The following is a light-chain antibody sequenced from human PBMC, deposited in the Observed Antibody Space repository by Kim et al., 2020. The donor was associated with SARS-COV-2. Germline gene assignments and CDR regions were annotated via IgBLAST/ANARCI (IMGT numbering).Light chain of an antibody. Sequence: QPALTQPPSVSGAPGQRVTISCTGSTSNIGAGYGVHWYQQLPGTAPKLLIYGNSNRPSGVPDRFSGSKSGTSASLAITGLQAEDEADYYCQSYDSSLSGSVFGGGTQLTVL. V-gene: IGLV1-40*01. J-gene: IGLJ2*01. CDR2: GNS. CDR1: TSNIGAGYG. CDR3: QSYDSSLSGSV.